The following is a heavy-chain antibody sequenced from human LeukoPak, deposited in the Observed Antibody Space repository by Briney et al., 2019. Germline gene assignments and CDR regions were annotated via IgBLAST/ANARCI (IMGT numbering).Heavy chain of an antibody. CDR1: GGSIDSSSYY. J-gene: IGHJ6*03. V-gene: IGHV4-39*07. CDR2: IYHSGST. CDR3: ASPAMAFIDQGRYNYYYYMDV. Sequence: SETLSLTCAVSGGSIDSSSYYWGWIRQPPGKGLEWIGSIYHSGSTYYNPSLKSRVTISVDTSKNQFSLKLSSVTAADTAVYYCASPAMAFIDQGRYNYYYYMDVWGKGTTVTVSS. D-gene: IGHD5-18*01.